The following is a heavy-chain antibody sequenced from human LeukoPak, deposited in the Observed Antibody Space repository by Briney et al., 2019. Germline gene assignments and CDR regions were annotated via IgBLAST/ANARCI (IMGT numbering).Heavy chain of an antibody. V-gene: IGHV4-34*01. CDR1: GGSFSGYY. CDR2: INHSGST. D-gene: IGHD3-22*01. J-gene: IGHJ4*02. Sequence: SETLSLTCAVYGGSFSGYYWSWIRQPPGKGLEWIGEINHSGSTYYNPSLKSRVTISVDTSKNQFSLKLSSVTAADTAVYYCARLSPNYYYDSSGYYYDAAAFPDYWGQGTLVTVSS. CDR3: ARLSPNYYYDSSGYYYDAAAFPDY.